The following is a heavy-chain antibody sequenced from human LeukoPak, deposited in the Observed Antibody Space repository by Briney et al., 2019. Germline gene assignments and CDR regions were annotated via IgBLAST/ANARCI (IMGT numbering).Heavy chain of an antibody. CDR1: GGSFSGYY. Sequence: SETLSLTCAVYGGSFSGYYWSWIRQPPGKGLEWIGEINHSGSTNYNPSLKSRVTISVNTSKNQFSLKLSSVTAANTAVYYCARRLGTWIQLWPPFDYWGQGTLVTVSS. CDR3: ARRLGTWIQLWPPFDY. D-gene: IGHD5-18*01. J-gene: IGHJ4*02. CDR2: INHSGST. V-gene: IGHV4-34*01.